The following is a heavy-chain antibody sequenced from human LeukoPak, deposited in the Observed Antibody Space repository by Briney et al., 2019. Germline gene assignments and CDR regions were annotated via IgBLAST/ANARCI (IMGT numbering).Heavy chain of an antibody. CDR2: FDPEDGET. V-gene: IGHV1-24*01. CDR3: ATVIGGGVYDSTRLGSYYLDY. J-gene: IGHJ4*02. Sequence: ASVKVSCKVSGYTLTELSMHWVRQAPGKGLEWMGGFDPEDGETIYAQKFQGRVTMTEDTSTDTAYMELSSLRSEDTAVYYCATVIGGGVYDSTRLGSYYLDYWGQGTLVTVSS. D-gene: IGHD3-22*01. CDR1: GYTLTELS.